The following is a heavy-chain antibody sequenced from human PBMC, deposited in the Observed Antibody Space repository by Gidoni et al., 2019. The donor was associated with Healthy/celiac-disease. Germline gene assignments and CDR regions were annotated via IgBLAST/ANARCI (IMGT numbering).Heavy chain of an antibody. CDR3: ARDYYGSGSYYNYYYYGMDV. CDR1: GGSISSYS. V-gene: IGHV4-59*01. D-gene: IGHD3-10*01. Sequence: QVQLQESGPGLVKPSETLSLTCTVSGGSISSYSWSWIRQPPGKGLEWIGYIYYSWSTNYNPSLKSRVRISVDTSKNQFSLKLSSVTAADTAVYYCARDYYGSGSYYNYYYYGMDVWGQGTTVTVSS. CDR2: IYYSWST. J-gene: IGHJ6*02.